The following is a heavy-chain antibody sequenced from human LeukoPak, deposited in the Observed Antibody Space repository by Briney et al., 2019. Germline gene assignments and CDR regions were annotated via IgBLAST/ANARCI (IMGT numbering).Heavy chain of an antibody. J-gene: IGHJ4*02. V-gene: IGHV4-61*02. CDR1: GGSISSSSYY. CDR2: IYTSETT. Sequence: SETLSLTCTVSGGSISSSSYYWGWIRQPAGKGLEWIGRIYTSETTDYNPSLKSRVTLSLDTSRNQFSLRLSSVTAADTAMYYCARDSGNYRGMDYWGQGTLVTVSS. CDR3: ARDSGNYRGMDY. D-gene: IGHD1-26*01.